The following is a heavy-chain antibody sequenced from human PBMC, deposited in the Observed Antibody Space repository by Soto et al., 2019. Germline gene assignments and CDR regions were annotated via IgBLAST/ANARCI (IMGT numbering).Heavy chain of an antibody. CDR3: AKGGRATAYYYYYMDV. Sequence: ELQLLESGGGLVQPGGSLRLSCAASGFTFSSYAMSWVRQAPGKGLEWVSAISGSGGSTYYADSVKGRFTISRDNSKNTLYLHMNSLRAEDTAVYYCAKGGRATAYYYYYMDVWGKGTTVTVSS. D-gene: IGHD4-4*01. V-gene: IGHV3-23*01. CDR2: ISGSGGST. CDR1: GFTFSSYA. J-gene: IGHJ6*03.